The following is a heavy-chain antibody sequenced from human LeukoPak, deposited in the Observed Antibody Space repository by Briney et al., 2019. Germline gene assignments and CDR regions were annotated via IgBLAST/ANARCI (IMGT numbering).Heavy chain of an antibody. CDR2: IHTSGSP. J-gene: IGHJ4*02. CDR3: ARDGLTTGSYPN. V-gene: IGHV4-4*07. D-gene: IGHD3-10*01. Sequence: SETLSLTCTVSGGSISSYYWSWIRQPAGKGLDWIGRIHTSGSPNYNPSLKSRVTMSADTSKNQFSLNLSSVTAADTAVYYCARDGLTTGSYPNWGQGTLVTVSS. CDR1: GGSISSYY.